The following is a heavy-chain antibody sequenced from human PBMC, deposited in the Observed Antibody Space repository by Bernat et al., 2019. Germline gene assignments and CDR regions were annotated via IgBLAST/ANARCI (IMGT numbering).Heavy chain of an antibody. J-gene: IGHJ5*02. CDR3: VRAAYSSANWFDP. CDR1: GFTFSSYW. Sequence: EVQLVESGGGLVQPGGSLRLSCAASGFTFSSYWMHWVRQTPGMGLVWVSRIDEHGSSTTYADSVKGRFTISRDNAENTVYLQMNSLRAEDTAVYYCVRAAYSSANWFDPWGQGTLVTVSP. CDR2: IDEHGSST. V-gene: IGHV3-74*01. D-gene: IGHD6-25*01.